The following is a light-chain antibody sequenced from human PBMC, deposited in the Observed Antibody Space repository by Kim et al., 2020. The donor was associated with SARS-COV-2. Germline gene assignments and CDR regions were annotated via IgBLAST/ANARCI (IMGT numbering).Light chain of an antibody. CDR1: QSVLGSSNHRNY. Sequence: ATINCKSSQSVLGSSNHRNYLAWYQQKLGQPPKLLIYWASARESGVPDRFSGGGSGTDFTLTISSLQAEDVAVYYCQQYFSTLWTFGQGTKVDIK. CDR3: QQYFSTLWT. J-gene: IGKJ1*01. V-gene: IGKV4-1*01. CDR2: WAS.